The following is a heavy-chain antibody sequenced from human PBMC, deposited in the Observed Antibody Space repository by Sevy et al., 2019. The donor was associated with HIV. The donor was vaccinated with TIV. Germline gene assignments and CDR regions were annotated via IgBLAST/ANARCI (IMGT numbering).Heavy chain of an antibody. CDR3: ARAAAKHYYYYYMDV. V-gene: IGHV4-38-2*01. CDR1: GYSISSGYY. Sequence: TLSLTCAVSGYSISSGYYWGWIRQPPGKGLEWIGSIYHSGSTYYNPSLKSRVTISVDTSKNQFSLKLSSVTAADTAVYYCARAAAKHYYYYYMDVWGKGTTVTVSS. J-gene: IGHJ6*03. CDR2: IYHSGST. D-gene: IGHD6-13*01.